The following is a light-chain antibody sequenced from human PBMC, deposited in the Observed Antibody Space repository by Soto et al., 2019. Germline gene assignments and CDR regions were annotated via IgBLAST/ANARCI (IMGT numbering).Light chain of an antibody. CDR1: QTISRW. Sequence: EIEMTQSPSTLSASVGDRVTITCRARQTISRWLAWYQQKPGKAPKRLIYDAFSLESGVPSRFSGSASAKEIPLTISSQQHDDFATYYCQQYNTYYSFGQGTKLEIK. J-gene: IGKJ2*03. CDR2: DAF. V-gene: IGKV1-5*01. CDR3: QQYNTYYS.